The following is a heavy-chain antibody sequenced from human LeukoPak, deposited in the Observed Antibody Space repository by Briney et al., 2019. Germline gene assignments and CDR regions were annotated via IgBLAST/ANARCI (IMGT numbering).Heavy chain of an antibody. CDR1: GFTFSSYN. Sequence: GRSLRLSCAASGFTFSSYNIHWVRQAPGKGLEWVSGISYSGSNKYYADSVKGRFTISRDNSKNTLTLQMNSVITEATDVYYGGKRNRSGWSIFDYWGQGTLVTVSS. D-gene: IGHD6-19*01. J-gene: IGHJ4*02. V-gene: IGHV3-30*18. CDR3: GKRNRSGWSIFDY. CDR2: ISYSGSNK.